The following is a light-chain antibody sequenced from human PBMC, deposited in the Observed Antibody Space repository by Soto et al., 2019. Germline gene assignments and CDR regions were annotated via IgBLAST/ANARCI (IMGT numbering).Light chain of an antibody. CDR1: QSVSSY. J-gene: IGKJ1*01. CDR3: QQYGSSGT. CDR2: DAS. V-gene: IGKV3-20*01. Sequence: ESVLTQSPATLSVSPGERATLSCRASQSVSSYLAWYQQKPGQAPRLLIYDASNRATGIPDRFSGSGSGTDFTLTISRLEPEDFAVYYCQQYGSSGTFGQGTKVDLK.